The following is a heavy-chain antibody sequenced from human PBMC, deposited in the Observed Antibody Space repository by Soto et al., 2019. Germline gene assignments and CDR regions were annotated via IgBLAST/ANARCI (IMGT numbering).Heavy chain of an antibody. Sequence: ASVKVSCKASGYTFTSYYMHWVRQAPGQGLEWMGIINPSGGSTSYAQKFQGRVTMTRDTSTSTVYMELGSLRFEDTAVYYCARDRLLAAADYYYYYGMDVWGQGTTVTVSS. V-gene: IGHV1-46*01. CDR3: ARDRLLAAADYYYYYGMDV. CDR1: GYTFTSYY. J-gene: IGHJ6*02. CDR2: INPSGGST. D-gene: IGHD6-13*01.